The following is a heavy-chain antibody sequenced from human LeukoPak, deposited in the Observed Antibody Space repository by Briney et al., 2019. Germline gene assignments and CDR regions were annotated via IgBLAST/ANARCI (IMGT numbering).Heavy chain of an antibody. CDR2: MNPNSGNK. D-gene: IGHD4-23*01. J-gene: IGHJ4*02. CDR1: GGTFSSYA. CDR3: ARGLSGGNYGNY. V-gene: IGHV1-8*02. Sequence: SVKVSYKASGGTFSSYAISGVRQPPGQGREWMGWMNPNSGNKGYAQKFQGRVTMTRNTSISTAYMELSSLRSEDPAVYYCARGLSGGNYGNYWRQGTLVTVSS.